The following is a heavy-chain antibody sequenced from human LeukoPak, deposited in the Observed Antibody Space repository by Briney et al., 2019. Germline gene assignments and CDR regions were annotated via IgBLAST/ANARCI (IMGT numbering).Heavy chain of an antibody. D-gene: IGHD6-25*01. V-gene: IGHV3-21*01. J-gene: IGHJ4*02. CDR1: GFTFSSYS. CDR2: ISSSSSYI. Sequence: GGSLRLSCAASGFTFSSYSMNWVRQAPGKGLEWVSSISSSSSYIYYADSVKGRFTISRDNAKNSLYLQMNSLRAEDTAVYYCARVDSSGWNYFDYWGQGTLVTVSS. CDR3: ARVDSSGWNYFDY.